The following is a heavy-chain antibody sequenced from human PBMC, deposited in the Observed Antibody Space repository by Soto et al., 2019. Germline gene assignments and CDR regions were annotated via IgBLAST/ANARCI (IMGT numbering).Heavy chain of an antibody. Sequence: SETLSLTCTVSGGSISSYYWSWIRQPPGKGLEWIGYIYYSGSTNYNPSLKSRVTISVDTSKNQFSLKLSSVTAADTAVYYCARAPQLWLLDYWGQGTLVTVSS. J-gene: IGHJ4*02. V-gene: IGHV4-59*01. D-gene: IGHD5-18*01. CDR3: ARAPQLWLLDY. CDR2: IYYSGST. CDR1: GGSISSYY.